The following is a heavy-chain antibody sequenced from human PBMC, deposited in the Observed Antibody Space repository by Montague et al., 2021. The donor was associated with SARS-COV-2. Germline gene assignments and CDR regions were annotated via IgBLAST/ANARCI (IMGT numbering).Heavy chain of an antibody. V-gene: IGHV4-59*08. CDR1: GGSIISYY. J-gene: IGHJ3*02. CDR3: ARQIPLRTHIVVVTALFGGAFDI. Sequence: SETLSLTCAVSGGSIISYYWSWIRQPPGKGLEWIGYIYYSGSTNYNPSLKSRVTISIDTSKNQFSLKLSSVTAADTAVYYCARQIPLRTHIVVVTALFGGAFDIWGQGTMVTVSS. D-gene: IGHD2-21*02. CDR2: IYYSGST.